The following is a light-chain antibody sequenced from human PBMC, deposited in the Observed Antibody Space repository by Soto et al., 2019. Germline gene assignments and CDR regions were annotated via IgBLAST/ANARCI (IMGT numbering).Light chain of an antibody. V-gene: IGKV3-20*01. Sequence: EILVTQSPGTLSLSPGETATLSCRASQSVTSTYLAWYQQRPGQSPRLIIYGGSTRATGFPDRFSGGGSGTDFTLTISRLEPEDSAVYYCHCQQFDSSRIYSFGQGTKLEI. CDR2: GGS. CDR1: QSVTSTY. J-gene: IGKJ2*03. CDR3: QQFDSSRIYS.